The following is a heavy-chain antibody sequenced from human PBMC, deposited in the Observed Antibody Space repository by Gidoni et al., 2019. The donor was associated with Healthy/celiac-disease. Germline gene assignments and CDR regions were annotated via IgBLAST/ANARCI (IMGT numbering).Heavy chain of an antibody. Sequence: EVQLLESGGGLVQPGGSLRIACAASGFTFSSYAMRWLRQAPGKGLGGVSDISGRGGSTHHADCVKARFTIPRENDENTLYLHMHSLRAEDTGVYLCARPGADFWSGLFGPWGQGTLGTV. CDR1: GFTFSSYA. D-gene: IGHD3-3*01. CDR3: ARPGADFWSGLFGP. CDR2: ISGRGGST. J-gene: IGHJ5*02. V-gene: IGHV3-23*01.